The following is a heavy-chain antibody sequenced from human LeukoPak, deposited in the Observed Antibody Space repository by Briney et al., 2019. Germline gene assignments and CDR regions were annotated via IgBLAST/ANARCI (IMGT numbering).Heavy chain of an antibody. Sequence: GGSLRLSCAASGFTFSTYGMHWVRQAPGKGLEWVAIIWNDGSNKYYADSVKGRFAISRDNSKNTLYLQMNSLRAEDTALYYCAKDLNIYGDYPDYWGQGTLVTVSS. J-gene: IGHJ4*02. CDR3: AKDLNIYGDYPDY. CDR1: GFTFSTYG. CDR2: IWNDGSNK. V-gene: IGHV3-33*06. D-gene: IGHD4-17*01.